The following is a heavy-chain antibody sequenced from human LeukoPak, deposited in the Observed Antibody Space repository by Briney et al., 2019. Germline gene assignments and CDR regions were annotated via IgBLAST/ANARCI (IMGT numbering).Heavy chain of an antibody. CDR2: IIPNSGGT. Sequence: ASVKVSCKASGYTFTDYYMHWVRQAPGQGLEWMGWIIPNSGGTDYTQNFQGRVTMTRDTSIGTAYMELSRLRSDDTAVYYCARLDYVWGSPPDFDGLDVWGQGTTVTVSS. V-gene: IGHV1-2*02. J-gene: IGHJ6*02. CDR1: GYTFTDYY. D-gene: IGHD3-16*01. CDR3: ARLDYVWGSPPDFDGLDV.